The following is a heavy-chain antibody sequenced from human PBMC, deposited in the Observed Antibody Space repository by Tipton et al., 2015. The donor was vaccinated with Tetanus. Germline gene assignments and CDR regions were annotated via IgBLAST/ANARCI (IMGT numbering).Heavy chain of an antibody. D-gene: IGHD6-6*01. V-gene: IGHV5-51*01. Sequence: QSGAEVKKPGESLKISCQGSGYNFSYYSIGWERHMPGKGLEWMGIVDPRDSGATHGPSFQGQVTISTDKSISTAYVQWGSLQASDTAIYYWARRHLRACASSSCFRGQGTMVAVSS. CDR2: VDPRDSGA. CDR3: ARRHLRACASSSCF. J-gene: IGHJ4*02. CDR1: GYNFSYYS.